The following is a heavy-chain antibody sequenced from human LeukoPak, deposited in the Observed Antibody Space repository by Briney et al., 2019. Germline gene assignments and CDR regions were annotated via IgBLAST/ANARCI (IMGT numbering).Heavy chain of an antibody. J-gene: IGHJ4*02. Sequence: GGSLRLSCAASGFTFSSYSMNCVRQAPGKRLEWVSSISSSSSYIYYADSVKGRFTISRDNAKNSLYLQMNSLRAEDTAVYYCARGVVVPAAPLDCWGQGTLVTVSS. CDR1: GFTFSSYS. V-gene: IGHV3-21*01. CDR2: ISSSSSYI. CDR3: ARGVVVPAAPLDC. D-gene: IGHD2-2*01.